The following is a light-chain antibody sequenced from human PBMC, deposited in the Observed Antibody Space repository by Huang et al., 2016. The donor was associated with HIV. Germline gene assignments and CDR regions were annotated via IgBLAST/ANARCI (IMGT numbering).Light chain of an antibody. CDR2: DAS. Sequence: DIQMTQSPSTLSASVGDRVTITCRASQAITNWLGWYQQKPGKAPKLLIYDASSLEFGVPSTFSGSGSGTEFTLTISSLQPDNFATYYCQQYHSFPWTFGQGTKVEIK. CDR3: QQYHSFPWT. V-gene: IGKV1-5*01. J-gene: IGKJ1*01. CDR1: QAITNW.